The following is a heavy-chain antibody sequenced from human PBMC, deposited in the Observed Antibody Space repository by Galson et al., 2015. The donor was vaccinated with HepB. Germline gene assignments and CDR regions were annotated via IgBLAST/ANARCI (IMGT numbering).Heavy chain of an antibody. Sequence: ETLSLCCAVSFGSISSYYWCGIRHPPRGGLEGVGYIYYSRSANYNTSLKSRVSMSVDTSKNQLSLNLNSLSAADTDIYYCARGFRDADSGMYYFDFWGQGVTVTVSS. J-gene: IGHJ4*02. CDR1: FGSISSYY. D-gene: IGHD3-10*01. V-gene: IGHV4-59*01. CDR2: IYYSRSA. CDR3: ARGFRDADSGMYYFDF.